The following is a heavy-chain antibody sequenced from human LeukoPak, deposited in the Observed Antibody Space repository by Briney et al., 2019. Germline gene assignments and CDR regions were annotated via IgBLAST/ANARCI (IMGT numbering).Heavy chain of an antibody. CDR2: IIPIFGTT. CDR3: ARGLAAAAAVTIDY. J-gene: IGHJ4*02. CDR1: GGTFSSYA. V-gene: IGHV1-69*13. D-gene: IGHD6-13*01. Sequence: SVKVSCKASGGTFSSYAINWVRQAPGQGLEWMAGIIPIFGTTKYAQKFQGRVTITADESTSTAYMQLSSLRSEDTAVYYCARGLAAAAAVTIDYWGQGTLVTVSS.